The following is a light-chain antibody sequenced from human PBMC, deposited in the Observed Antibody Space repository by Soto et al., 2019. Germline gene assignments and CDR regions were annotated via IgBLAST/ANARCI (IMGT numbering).Light chain of an antibody. CDR1: SSNIGACYN. Sequence: QSVLTQPPSVSGAPGKRVTISCTGSSSNIGACYNVYWYQQLPGTAPKLLIYGNSNRPSGVPDRFSGSKSGTSASLAITGLQAEDEADYYCQSYDSSLRGVVFGGGTKVTVL. CDR2: GNS. CDR3: QSYDSSLRGVV. V-gene: IGLV1-40*01. J-gene: IGLJ2*01.